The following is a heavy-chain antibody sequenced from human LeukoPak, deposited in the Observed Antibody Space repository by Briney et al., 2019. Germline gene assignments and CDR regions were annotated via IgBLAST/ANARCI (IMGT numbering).Heavy chain of an antibody. J-gene: IGHJ4*02. D-gene: IGHD2-15*01. CDR2: ISAYNGNT. CDR3: ARDWRGYCSGGSCYSDLDY. V-gene: IGHV1-18*04. Sequence: ASVKVSCKASGYTFTGYYMHWVRQAPGQGLEWMGWISAYNGNTNYAQKLQGRVTMTTDTSTSTAYMELRSLRSDDTAVYYCARDWRGYCSGGSCYSDLDYWGQGTLVTVSS. CDR1: GYTFTGYY.